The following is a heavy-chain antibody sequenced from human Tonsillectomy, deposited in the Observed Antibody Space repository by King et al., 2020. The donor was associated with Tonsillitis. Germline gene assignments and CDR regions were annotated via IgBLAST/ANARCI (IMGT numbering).Heavy chain of an antibody. CDR1: GVSISSGGYS. D-gene: IGHD3/OR15-3a*01. CDR2: ISHCGVT. Sequence: QLQESASRLVKTSQTLSLTCAVSGVSISSGGYSFSWIRQPPGKGLEYMGYISHCGVTNYNPSLRSRVTLSADRSKNQFSLTLSSVTAADTAVYYCARVGLLFGFDPWGQGTLVTVSS. J-gene: IGHJ5*02. V-gene: IGHV4-30-2*01. CDR3: ARVGLLFGFDP.